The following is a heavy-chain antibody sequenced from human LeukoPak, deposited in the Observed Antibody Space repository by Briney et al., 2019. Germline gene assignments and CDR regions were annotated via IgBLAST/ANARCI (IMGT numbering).Heavy chain of an antibody. Sequence: GGSLRLSCAASGFTFSSYAMHWVRQAPGKGLEWVAVISYDGSNKYYADSVKGRFTISRDNSKNTLYLQMNSLRAEDTAVYYCARNAGILTGYYIGFDYWGQGTLVTVSS. CDR1: GFTFSSYA. CDR2: ISYDGSNK. J-gene: IGHJ4*02. CDR3: ARNAGILTGYYIGFDY. D-gene: IGHD3-9*01. V-gene: IGHV3-30-3*01.